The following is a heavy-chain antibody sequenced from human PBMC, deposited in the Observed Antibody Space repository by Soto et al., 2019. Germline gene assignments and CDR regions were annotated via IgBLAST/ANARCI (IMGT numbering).Heavy chain of an antibody. Sequence: QVQLVQSGAEVKKPGSSVKVSYKASGDTCSTYAVSWVRQAPGQGLEWMGGTIPLFGTANYAQKFQGRVMITADESTSTAYMELSSLRSEDTAVYYCAQTLGSAVAGPGRFDLWGRGTLITVSS. CDR1: GDTCSTYA. J-gene: IGHJ2*01. V-gene: IGHV1-69*12. CDR3: AQTLGSAVAGPGRFDL. D-gene: IGHD6-19*01. CDR2: TIPLFGTA.